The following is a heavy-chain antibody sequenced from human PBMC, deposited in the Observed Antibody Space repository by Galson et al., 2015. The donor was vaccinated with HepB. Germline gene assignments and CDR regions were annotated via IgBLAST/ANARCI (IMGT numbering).Heavy chain of an antibody. CDR3: ARDRVVAATSVVDY. Sequence: SLRLSCAASGFTFSSYAMHWVRQAPGKGLEWVAVISYDGSNKYYADSVKGRFTISRDNSKNTLYLQMNSLRAEDTAVYYCARDRVVAATSVVDYWGQGTLVTVSS. CDR1: GFTFSSYA. D-gene: IGHD2-15*01. J-gene: IGHJ4*02. V-gene: IGHV3-30-3*01. CDR2: ISYDGSNK.